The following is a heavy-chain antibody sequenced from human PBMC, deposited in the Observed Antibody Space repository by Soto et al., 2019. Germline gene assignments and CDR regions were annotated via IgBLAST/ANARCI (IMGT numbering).Heavy chain of an antibody. Sequence: PGESLKISCKGSGYSFTSYWISWVRQMPGKGLEWMGRIDPSDSYTNYSPSFQGHVTISADKSTSTAYLQWSSLKASDTAMYYCARAGFNYYGSGSYDDTHYYYVMDVWGQGTTVTVSS. V-gene: IGHV5-10-1*01. CDR3: ARAGFNYYGSGSYDDTHYYYVMDV. D-gene: IGHD3-10*01. J-gene: IGHJ6*02. CDR2: IDPSDSYT. CDR1: GYSFTSYW.